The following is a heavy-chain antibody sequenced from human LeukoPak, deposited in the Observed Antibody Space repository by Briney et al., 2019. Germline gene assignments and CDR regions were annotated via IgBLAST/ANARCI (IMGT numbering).Heavy chain of an antibody. J-gene: IGHJ1*01. V-gene: IGHV3-23*01. Sequence: GGSLRLSCAASGFTFSNYAMSWVRQAPGKGLKWVSGISGSGDHTYYADSVKGRFTISRDNSKNTLYLQINSLRAEDTAVYYCAKAGGPYYDSSGYPRDWGQGTLVTVSS. CDR2: ISGSGDHT. CDR1: GFTFSNYA. CDR3: AKAGGPYYDSSGYPRD. D-gene: IGHD3-22*01.